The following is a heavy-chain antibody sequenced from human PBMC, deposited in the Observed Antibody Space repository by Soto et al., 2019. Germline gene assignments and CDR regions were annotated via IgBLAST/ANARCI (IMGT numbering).Heavy chain of an antibody. CDR1: GGTFSSYA. CDR3: ASGDEAPYYYYYGMDV. Sequence: QVQLVQSGAEVKKPGSSVKVSCKASGGTFSSYAISWVRQAPGQGLEWMGGIIPIFGTANYAQKFQGRVTITADESTSTAYMELSSLRSEDTDVYYCASGDEAPYYYYYGMDVWGQGTTVTVSS. J-gene: IGHJ6*02. V-gene: IGHV1-69*01. CDR2: IIPIFGTA.